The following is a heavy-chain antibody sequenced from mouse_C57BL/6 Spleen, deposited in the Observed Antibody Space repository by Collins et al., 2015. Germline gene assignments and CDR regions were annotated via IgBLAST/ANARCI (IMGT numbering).Heavy chain of an antibody. D-gene: IGHD2-2*01. Sequence: DVQLQESGPGLVKPSQSLSLTCTVTGYSITSDYAWNWIRQFPGNKLEWMGYISYSGSTSYNPSLKSRISITRDTSKNQFFLQLNSVTTEDTATYYCARGYYGYGAYWGQGTLVTVSA. CDR3: ARGYYGYGAY. J-gene: IGHJ3*01. V-gene: IGHV3-2*02. CDR2: ISYSGST. CDR1: GYSITSDYA.